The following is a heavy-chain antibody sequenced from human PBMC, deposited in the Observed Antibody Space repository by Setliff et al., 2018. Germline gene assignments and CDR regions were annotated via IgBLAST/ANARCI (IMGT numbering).Heavy chain of an antibody. Sequence: GGSLRLSCAASGSTFRSYWMSWVRQAPGKGLEWVANIKKDGSIKYYLDSVRGRFTISRDNAESSLTLQMNSLRVEDTAVYYCSRDLQGSGDYVVDYWGQGALVTVSS. CDR1: GSTFRSYW. CDR2: IKKDGSIK. V-gene: IGHV3-7*01. D-gene: IGHD4-17*01. J-gene: IGHJ4*02. CDR3: SRDLQGSGDYVVDY.